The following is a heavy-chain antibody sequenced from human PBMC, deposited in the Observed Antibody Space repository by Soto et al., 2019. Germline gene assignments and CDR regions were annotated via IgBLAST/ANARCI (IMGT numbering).Heavy chain of an antibody. CDR3: AKDWRWLPTTPPDY. J-gene: IGHJ4*02. V-gene: IGHV3-23*01. D-gene: IGHD5-12*01. Sequence: GSLRLSCAASGFTFSSYAMSWVRQAPGKGLEWVSAISGSGGSTYYADSVKGRFTISRDNSKNTLYLQMNSLRAEDTAVYYCAKDWRWLPTTPPDYWGQGTLVTVSS. CDR2: ISGSGGST. CDR1: GFTFSSYA.